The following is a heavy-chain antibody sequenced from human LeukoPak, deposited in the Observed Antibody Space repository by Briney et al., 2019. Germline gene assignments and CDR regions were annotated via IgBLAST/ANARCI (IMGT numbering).Heavy chain of an antibody. J-gene: IGHJ4*02. Sequence: HSGGSLRLSCAASGFTFSSYAMSWVRQAPGKGLEWVSAISGSGGSTYYADSVKGQFTISRDNSKNTLYLQMNSLRAEDTAVYYCAKGFYDSSGYVLDYWGQGTLVTVSS. CDR1: GFTFSSYA. CDR3: AKGFYDSSGYVLDY. CDR2: ISGSGGST. D-gene: IGHD3-22*01. V-gene: IGHV3-23*01.